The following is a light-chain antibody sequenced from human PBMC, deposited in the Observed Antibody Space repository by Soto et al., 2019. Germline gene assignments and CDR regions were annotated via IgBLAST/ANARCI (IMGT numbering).Light chain of an antibody. V-gene: IGKV3-11*01. Sequence: IVLSQSLATLSLSPGERATLSCRASQSVSSYLAWYQQKPGQPPRLLFFDASSRASGVPHRFSAGGSGTDFTLIISSLQPEDFAVYYCQQRVNWPPTFGGGTKVDIK. CDR3: QQRVNWPPT. CDR1: QSVSSY. J-gene: IGKJ4*01. CDR2: DAS.